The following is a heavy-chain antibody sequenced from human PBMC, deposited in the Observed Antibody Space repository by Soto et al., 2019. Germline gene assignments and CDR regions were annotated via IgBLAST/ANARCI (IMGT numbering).Heavy chain of an antibody. V-gene: IGHV3-30-3*01. CDR3: GGGWYYCDY. D-gene: IGHD6-19*01. Sequence: QVQLVESGGGVVQPGRSLRLSCAASGFTFSSYAMHWVRQAPGKGLEWVAVISYDGSNKYYADSVKGRFTISRDNSKNALYLQMNGLRAEDTAVYYCGGGWYYCDYWGQGTLVTVSS. J-gene: IGHJ4*02. CDR1: GFTFSSYA. CDR2: ISYDGSNK.